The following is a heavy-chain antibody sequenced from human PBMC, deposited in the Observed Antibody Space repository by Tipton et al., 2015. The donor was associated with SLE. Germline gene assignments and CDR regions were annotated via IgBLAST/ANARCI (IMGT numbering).Heavy chain of an antibody. Sequence: QVQLVQSGPEVKNPGASVKVSCKASGYTFTNYGISWVRQAPGQGLEWMGWISGDNDNTNYAQRLQGRVTMTTDTSTSTAYMELRSLTSDDTAVYYCARSRGANGPDYWGQGTLVTVSS. CDR1: GYTFTNYG. V-gene: IGHV1-18*01. CDR3: ARSRGANGPDY. CDR2: ISGDNDNT. J-gene: IGHJ4*02. D-gene: IGHD4/OR15-4a*01.